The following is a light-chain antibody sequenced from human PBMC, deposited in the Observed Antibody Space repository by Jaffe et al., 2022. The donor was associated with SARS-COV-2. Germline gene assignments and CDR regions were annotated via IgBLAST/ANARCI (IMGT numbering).Light chain of an antibody. CDR2: QDT. CDR1: KLGDKY. CDR3: QAWDSSTVV. V-gene: IGLV3-1*01. J-gene: IGLJ2*01. Sequence: SYELTQPPSVSVSPGQTANITCSGDKLGDKYACWYQQKPGQSPVLLLYQDTKRPSGIPERFSGSNSGSTATLTISGTQAMDEADYYCQAWDSSTVVFGGGTKLTVL.